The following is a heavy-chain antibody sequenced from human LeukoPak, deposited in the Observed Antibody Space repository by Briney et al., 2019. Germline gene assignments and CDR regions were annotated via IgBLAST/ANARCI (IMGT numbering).Heavy chain of an antibody. J-gene: IGHJ4*02. D-gene: IGHD3-22*01. CDR2: IYYSGST. CDR3: ARVGSDSSGYYLDYFDY. CDR1: GGSISSYY. Sequence: SETLSLTCTVSGGSISSYYWSWIRQPPGKGLEWIGYIYYSGSTNYNPSLKSRATISVDTSKNQFSLKLSSVTAADTAVYYCARVGSDSSGYYLDYFDYWGQGTLVTVSS. V-gene: IGHV4-59*01.